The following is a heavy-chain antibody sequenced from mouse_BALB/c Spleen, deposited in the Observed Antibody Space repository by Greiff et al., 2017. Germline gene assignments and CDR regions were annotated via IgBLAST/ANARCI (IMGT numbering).Heavy chain of an antibody. D-gene: IGHD4-1*01. CDR3: TREELGRLDY. CDR1: GYTFTSYW. J-gene: IGHJ2*01. Sequence: LQQPGSELVRPGASVKLSCKASGYTFTSYWMHWVKQRPGQGLEWIGNIYPGSGSTNYDEKFKSKATLTVDTSSSTAYMQLSSLTSEDSAVYYCTREELGRLDYWGQGTTRTVSS. V-gene: IGHV1S22*01. CDR2: IYPGSGST.